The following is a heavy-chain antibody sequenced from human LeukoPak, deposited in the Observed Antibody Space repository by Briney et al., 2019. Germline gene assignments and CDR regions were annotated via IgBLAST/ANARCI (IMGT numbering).Heavy chain of an antibody. D-gene: IGHD3-10*01. J-gene: IGHJ2*01. CDR1: GDSINNYY. CDR2: IYYSGST. CDR3: ARPYYYGSGNYYNWYLDL. V-gene: IGHV4-59*01. Sequence: PSETLSPTCTVSGDSINNYYWSWIRQPPGKGLEYIGYIYYSGSTNYNPSLKSRVTMSVDTSKNQFSLKLSSVTVADTAVYYCARPYYYGSGNYYNWYLDLWGRGTLVTVSS.